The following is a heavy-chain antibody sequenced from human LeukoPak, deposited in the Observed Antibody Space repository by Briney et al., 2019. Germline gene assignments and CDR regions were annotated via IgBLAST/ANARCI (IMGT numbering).Heavy chain of an antibody. V-gene: IGHV4-39*07. D-gene: IGHD3-10*01. Sequence: SETLSLTCTVSGGSISSSNFYWGWIRQPPGKGLEWIGSMHYSGSSYYNPSLKNRVTISVDTSKSQFSLKLSSVTAADTAVFYCARDLGFLTGEAFDIWGQGTLVSVSS. CDR2: MHYSGSS. CDR1: GGSISSSNFY. CDR3: ARDLGFLTGEAFDI. J-gene: IGHJ3*02.